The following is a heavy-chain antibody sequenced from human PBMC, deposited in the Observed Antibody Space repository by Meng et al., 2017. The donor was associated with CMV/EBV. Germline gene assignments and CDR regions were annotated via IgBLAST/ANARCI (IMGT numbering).Heavy chain of an antibody. CDR3: ARHVHDFWSGYYPPYYYYGMDV. Sequence: SETLSLTCTVSGGSISSSSYYWGWIRQPPGKGLEWIGSIYYSGSTYYNPSLKSRLTISVDTSKNQFSLKLSSVTAADTAVYYCARHVHDFWSGYYPPYYYYGMDVWGQGTTVTVSS. CDR1: GGSISSSSYY. CDR2: IYYSGST. D-gene: IGHD3-3*01. J-gene: IGHJ6*02. V-gene: IGHV4-39*01.